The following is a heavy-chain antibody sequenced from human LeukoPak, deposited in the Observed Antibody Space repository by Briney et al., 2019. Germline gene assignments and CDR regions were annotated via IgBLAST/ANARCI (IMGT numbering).Heavy chain of an antibody. J-gene: IGHJ6*03. Sequence: GGSLRLSCAASGFTFSFYEMNWVRQAPGKGLEWVSHISTSGSTIYYANSVKGRFTISRDNAKNSLYLQMNSLRAEDTALYYCARDATTATGWVYMDVWGKGTTVTISS. CDR3: ARDATTATGWVYMDV. CDR2: ISTSGSTI. V-gene: IGHV3-48*03. D-gene: IGHD6-13*01. CDR1: GFTFSFYE.